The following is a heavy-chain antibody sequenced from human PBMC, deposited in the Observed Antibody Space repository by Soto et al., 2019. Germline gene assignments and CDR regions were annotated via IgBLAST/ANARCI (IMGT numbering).Heavy chain of an antibody. Sequence: EVQLLESGGGLVQPGGSLRLSCAASGFTFSSYAMSWVHQAPGKGLEWVSAISGSGGSTYYADSVKGRFTISRDNSKNTLYLQMNSLRAEDTAVYYCAKDLYVGQLWSDYWGQGTLVTVSS. V-gene: IGHV3-23*01. D-gene: IGHD2-21*01. CDR2: ISGSGGST. CDR1: GFTFSSYA. CDR3: AKDLYVGQLWSDY. J-gene: IGHJ4*02.